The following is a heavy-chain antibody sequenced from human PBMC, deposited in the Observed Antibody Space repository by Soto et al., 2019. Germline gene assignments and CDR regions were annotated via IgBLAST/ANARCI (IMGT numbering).Heavy chain of an antibody. CDR3: AKKGLGSLTTYCNSGDCHYAFDI. J-gene: IGHJ3*02. CDR1: GFTFSNYA. Sequence: EVQLLESGGGLVQPGGSLRLSCAASGFTFSNYAMTWVRQAPGKGLEWVSTISGGGDGTFYADSVKGRFTISRDNSRNTVYLQMNSLRAEDTAVYYCAKKGLGSLTTYCNSGDCHYAFDIWGQGTMVTASS. V-gene: IGHV3-23*01. D-gene: IGHD2-21*02. CDR2: ISGGGDGT.